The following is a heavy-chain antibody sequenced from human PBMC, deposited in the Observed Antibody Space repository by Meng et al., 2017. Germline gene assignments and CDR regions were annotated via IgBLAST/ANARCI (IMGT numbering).Heavy chain of an antibody. CDR2: ISAYNGNT. V-gene: IGHV1-18*01. Sequence: ASVKVSCKASGYPFSSYGISWVRQAPGQGLEWMGWISAYNGNTNYALTLQGRVTMTTDTSTATAYMELRSLRSDDTAVYYCARDTYHYGAGTSLYVVSSAMDVWGQGTTVTVSS. D-gene: IGHD3-10*01. CDR3: ARDTYHYGAGTSLYVVSSAMDV. CDR1: GYPFSSYG. J-gene: IGHJ6*02.